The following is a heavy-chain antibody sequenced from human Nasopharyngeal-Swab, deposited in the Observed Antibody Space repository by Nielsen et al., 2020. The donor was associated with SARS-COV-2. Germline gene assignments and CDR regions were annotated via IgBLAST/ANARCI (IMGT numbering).Heavy chain of an antibody. V-gene: IGHV3-23*01. Sequence: ESLKLSCAASGFAFSSYAMSWVRQAPGRGLEWVSAISGSGGSTYYADSVKGRFTISRDNSKNTLDLQMNSLRAEDTAVYYCAKDGGIAVAGWFDPWGQGTLVTVSS. D-gene: IGHD6-19*01. CDR2: ISGSGGST. CDR1: GFAFSSYA. CDR3: AKDGGIAVAGWFDP. J-gene: IGHJ5*02.